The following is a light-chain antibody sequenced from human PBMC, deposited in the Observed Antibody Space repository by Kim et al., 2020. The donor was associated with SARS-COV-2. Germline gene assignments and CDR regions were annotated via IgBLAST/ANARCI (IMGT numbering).Light chain of an antibody. CDR2: GAS. V-gene: IGKV3-20*01. CDR1: QSVSSSY. Sequence: EIVLTQSPGTLSLSPGERATLSCRASQSVSSSYLAWYQQKPGPAPRLLIYGASSRATGIPDRFSGSGSGTDFTLTISRLEPEDFAVYYCQQYGSSPGTFGGGTKVDIK. CDR3: QQYGSSPGT. J-gene: IGKJ4*01.